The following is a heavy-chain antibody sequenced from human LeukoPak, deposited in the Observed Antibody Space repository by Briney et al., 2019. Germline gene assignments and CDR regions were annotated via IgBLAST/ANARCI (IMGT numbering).Heavy chain of an antibody. D-gene: IGHD1-20*01. J-gene: IGHJ4*02. CDR1: GYTFASYG. CDR2: ISAYNGNT. V-gene: IGHV1-18*01. CDR3: ARGGFDSWKFPYCFDY. Sequence: GASVKVSCKASGYTFASYGISWVRQAPGQGLEWMGWISAYNGNTNYAQKLQGRVTMTTDTSTSTAYMELRSLRSDDTAVYYCARGGFDSWKFPYCFDYWGQGTLVTVSS.